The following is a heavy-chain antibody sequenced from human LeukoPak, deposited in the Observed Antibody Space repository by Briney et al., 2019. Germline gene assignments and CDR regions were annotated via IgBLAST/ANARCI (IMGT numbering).Heavy chain of an antibody. J-gene: IGHJ6*03. CDR1: GYSISSGYY. Sequence: SETLSLTCTVSGYSISSGYYWAWIRQPPGKGLECIGSIYHSGTTSYNPSLKSRVTISVDTSKNQFSLKLSSVTAADTAVYYCARTTEGYCRGRSCYSYYYYMDVWGKGTTVTVSS. CDR3: ARTTEGYCRGRSCYSYYYYMDV. D-gene: IGHD2-15*01. CDR2: IYHSGTT. V-gene: IGHV4-38-2*02.